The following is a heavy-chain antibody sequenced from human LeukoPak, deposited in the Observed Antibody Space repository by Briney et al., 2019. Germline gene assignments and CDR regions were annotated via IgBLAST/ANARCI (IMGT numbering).Heavy chain of an antibody. V-gene: IGHV4-39*07. D-gene: IGHD2-2*01. CDR1: GGSISSGSYY. CDR2: IYRSGST. J-gene: IGHJ6*03. CDR3: ARGDCSSTICYSPMDV. Sequence: SETLSLTCTVSGGSISSGSYYWSWIRQPPGKGLEWIGSIYRSGSTNYNPSLKSRVTISVDTPKNQFSLKVSSVTAADTAVYYCARGDCSSTICYSPMDVWGKGTTVTVSS.